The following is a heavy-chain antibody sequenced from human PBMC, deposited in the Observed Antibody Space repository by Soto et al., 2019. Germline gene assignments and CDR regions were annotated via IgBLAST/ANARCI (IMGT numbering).Heavy chain of an antibody. Sequence: ASVKVSCKASGYTFTSYCISWVLQAPGQGLEWMGWISAYNGNTNYAQKLQGRVTMTTDTSTSTAYMELRSLRSDDTAVYYCARASSSSWYPNYYYYYGMDVWGQGTTVTVSS. J-gene: IGHJ6*02. CDR2: ISAYNGNT. CDR1: GYTFTSYC. V-gene: IGHV1-18*04. CDR3: ARASSSSWYPNYYYYYGMDV. D-gene: IGHD6-13*01.